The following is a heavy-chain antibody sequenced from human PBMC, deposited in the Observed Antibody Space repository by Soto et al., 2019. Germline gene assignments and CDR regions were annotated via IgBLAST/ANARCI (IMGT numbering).Heavy chain of an antibody. V-gene: IGHV4-30-4*01. CDR1: GGSISSGDYY. Sequence: LSLTCTVSGGSISSGDYYWSWIRQPPGKGLEWIGYIYYSGSTYYNPSLKSRVTISVDTSKNQFSLKLSSVTAADTAVCYCARGFNYDFWSGSWFDPWGQGTLVTVSS. CDR3: ARGFNYDFWSGSWFDP. J-gene: IGHJ5*02. CDR2: IYYSGST. D-gene: IGHD3-3*01.